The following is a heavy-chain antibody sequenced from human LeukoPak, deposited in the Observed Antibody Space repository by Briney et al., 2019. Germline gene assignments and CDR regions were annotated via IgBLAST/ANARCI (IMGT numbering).Heavy chain of an antibody. CDR3: ARDYYDSSGYYPLVD. CDR1: GFTVSSNY. V-gene: IGHV3-53*01. J-gene: IGHJ4*02. CDR2: IYSGGST. Sequence: PGGSLRLSCAASGFTVSSNYMSWVRQAPGKGLEWVSVIYSGGSTYYADSVKGRFTISRDNSKNTLYLQMNSLRAEDTAVYYCARDYYDSSGYYPLVDWGQGTLVTGSS. D-gene: IGHD3-22*01.